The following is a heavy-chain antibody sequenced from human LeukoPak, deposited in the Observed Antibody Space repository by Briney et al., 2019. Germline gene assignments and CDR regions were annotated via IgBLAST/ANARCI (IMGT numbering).Heavy chain of an antibody. CDR3: AKDLPGTSSFDY. Sequence: GRSLRLSCAASGLTFSSYAMSWVRQAPGKGLEWVSSISGSGGSTYYADSVKDRFTISRDNSKNTLYLQMNSLRAEDTAVYYCAKDLPGTSSFDYWGQGTLVTVSS. CDR2: ISGSGGST. J-gene: IGHJ4*02. D-gene: IGHD1-1*01. V-gene: IGHV3-23*01. CDR1: GLTFSSYA.